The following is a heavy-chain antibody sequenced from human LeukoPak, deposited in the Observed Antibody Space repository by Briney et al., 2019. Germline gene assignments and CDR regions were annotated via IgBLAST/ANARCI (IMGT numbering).Heavy chain of an antibody. CDR1: GGSFSGYY. V-gene: IGHV4-34*01. J-gene: IGHJ3*02. CDR2: INHSGST. Sequence: PSETLSLTCAVYGGSFSGYYWSWIRQPPGKGLEWIGEINHSGSTNYNPSLKSRVTISVDTSKNQLSLKLSSVTAADTAVYYCASLGDDSSGYYYAIEIWGQGTMGTVSS. D-gene: IGHD3-22*01. CDR3: ASLGDDSSGYYYAIEI.